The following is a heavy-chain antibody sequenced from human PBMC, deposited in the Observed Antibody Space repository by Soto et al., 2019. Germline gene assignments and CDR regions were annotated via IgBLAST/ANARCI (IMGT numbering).Heavy chain of an antibody. V-gene: IGHV1-2*04. J-gene: IGHJ6*02. CDR1: GYTFTCYY. CDR2: INPNSGGT. CDR3: ARSPIVVVPAAIYYYYGMDV. D-gene: IGHD2-2*01. Sequence: ASVKVSCKASGYTFTCYYMHWVRQAPGQGLEWMGWINPNSGGTNYAQKFQGWVTMTRDTSISTAYMELSRLRSDDTAVYYCARSPIVVVPAAIYYYYGMDVWGQGTTVTVSS.